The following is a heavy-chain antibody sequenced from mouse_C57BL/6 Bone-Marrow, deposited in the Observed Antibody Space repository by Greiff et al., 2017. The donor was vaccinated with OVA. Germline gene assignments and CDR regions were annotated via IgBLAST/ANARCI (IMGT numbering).Heavy chain of an antibody. V-gene: IGHV6-3*01. CDR1: GFTFSNYW. J-gene: IGHJ1*03. D-gene: IGHD2-2*01. Sequence: DVMLVESGGGLVQPGGSMKLSCVASGFTFSNYWMNWVRQSPEKGLEWVAQIRLKSDNYATHYAESVKGRFTISRDDSKSSVYLQMNNLSAEDTGIYYCTLYGYDVWYFDVWGTGTTVTVSS. CDR3: TLYGYDVWYFDV. CDR2: IRLKSDNYAT.